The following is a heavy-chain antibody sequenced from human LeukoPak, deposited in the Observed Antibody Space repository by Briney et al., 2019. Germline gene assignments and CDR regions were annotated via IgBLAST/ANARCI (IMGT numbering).Heavy chain of an antibody. D-gene: IGHD6-13*01. CDR2: IYYTGDT. CDR3: ATRPLIAAAGFDY. J-gene: IGHJ4*02. V-gene: IGHV4-59*08. CDR1: GASMTSTY. Sequence: SETLSLTCSVSGASMTSTYWSWVRQPPGQGLEVIGYIYYTGDTNYHPSLKSRVTLSLDTSTGQFSLKLSSVTAADTAVYYCATRPLIAAAGFDYWGQGTLVTVSS.